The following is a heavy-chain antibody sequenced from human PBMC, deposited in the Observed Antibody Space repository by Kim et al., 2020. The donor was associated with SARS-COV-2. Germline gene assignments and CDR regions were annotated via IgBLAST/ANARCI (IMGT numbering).Heavy chain of an antibody. CDR1: GDSITSGGYF. CDR3: ARAAGGWPSDY. CDR2: NTDNSRS. Sequence: SETLSLTCTVSGDSITSGGYFGNGARQREGKGLVRMVHNTDNSRSYYNPSIKRRITMSVDTSQNQFSLELRFVTAADTAVYYCARAAGGWPSDYWGQSTLVTVSS. D-gene: IGHD6-19*01. J-gene: IGHJ4*02. V-gene: IGHV4-31*03.